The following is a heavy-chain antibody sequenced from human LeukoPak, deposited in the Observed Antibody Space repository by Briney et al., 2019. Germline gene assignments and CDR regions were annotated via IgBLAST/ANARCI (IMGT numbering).Heavy chain of an antibody. D-gene: IGHD4-17*01. J-gene: IGHJ4*02. Sequence: SETLSLTCTVSGGTFSSTTYYWVRVRQPPGKGLEWIAMMSYSGIVSYNPSLESRLTMSVDASKNQFSLKLTSVTAADTAVYYCTRSHGVDWGQGTLVTVSS. V-gene: IGHV4-39*01. CDR2: MSYSGIV. CDR1: GGTFSSTTYY. CDR3: TRSHGVD.